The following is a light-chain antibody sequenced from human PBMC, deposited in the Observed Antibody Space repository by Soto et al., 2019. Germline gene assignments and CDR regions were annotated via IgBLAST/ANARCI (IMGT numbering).Light chain of an antibody. J-gene: IGLJ3*02. CDR1: SGHSSYA. CDR2: FNSDGSH. CDR3: QTWGTGIHWV. V-gene: IGLV4-69*01. Sequence: QPVLTQSPSASASLGASVKLTCTLSSGHSSYAIAWHQQQPEKGPRYLMKFNSDGSHSKGDGIPDRFSGSSSGAERYLTISSLQSEDEADYYCQTWGTGIHWVFGGGTKLTVL.